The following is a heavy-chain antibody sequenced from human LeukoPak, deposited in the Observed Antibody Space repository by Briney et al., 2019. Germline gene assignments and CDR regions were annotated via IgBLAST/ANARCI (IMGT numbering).Heavy chain of an antibody. CDR3: ARGSADDAFHI. J-gene: IGHJ3*02. Sequence: PSETLSLTCIVSGGSISSYYWGWIRQPPGKGLEWIGYIYYSGGTNYNPSLKSRVTISVDTSKNQFSLKLSSVTAADTAVYYCARGSADDAFHIWGQGTMVTVSS. D-gene: IGHD2-15*01. V-gene: IGHV4-59*01. CDR2: IYYSGGT. CDR1: GGSISSYY.